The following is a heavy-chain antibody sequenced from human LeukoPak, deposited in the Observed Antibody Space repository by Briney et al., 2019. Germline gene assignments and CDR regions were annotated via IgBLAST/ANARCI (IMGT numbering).Heavy chain of an antibody. V-gene: IGHV3-21*01. Sequence: GGSLRLSCAASGFTFSSYSMNWVRQAPGKGLEWVSSISSTSRYIYYADSVKGRFTISRDNAKNSVYMQMNNLRAEDTAVYYCAKPISVAEGALYFDYWGQGTLVTVSS. CDR3: AKPISVAEGALYFDY. CDR1: GFTFSSYS. J-gene: IGHJ4*02. CDR2: ISSTSRYI. D-gene: IGHD6-19*01.